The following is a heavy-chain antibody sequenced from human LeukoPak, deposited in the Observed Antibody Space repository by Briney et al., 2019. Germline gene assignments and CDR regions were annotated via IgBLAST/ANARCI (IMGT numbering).Heavy chain of an antibody. CDR1: GFTFSSYE. CDR2: ISSCGSTI. D-gene: IGHD6-19*01. Sequence: PGGSLRLSCAASGFTFSSYEMNWVRQAPGKGLEWISYISSCGSTIYYADSVKGRFTISRDNAKNSLYLQMNSLRAEDTAVYYCARSSGWYGWGQGTVVTVSS. V-gene: IGHV3-48*03. CDR3: ARSSGWYG. J-gene: IGHJ4*02.